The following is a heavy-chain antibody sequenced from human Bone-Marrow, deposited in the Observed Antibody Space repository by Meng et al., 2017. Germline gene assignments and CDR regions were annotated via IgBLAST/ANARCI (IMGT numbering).Heavy chain of an antibody. J-gene: IGHJ6*02. CDR3: ARDSAYGDYAFVGYYYYGMDV. Sequence: GESLKISCAASGFTFSSYAMSWVRQAPGKGLEWVSAISGSGGSTYYADSVKGRFTISRDNSKNTLYLQMNSLRAEDTAVYYCARDSAYGDYAFVGYYYYGMDVWGQGTTVTVSS. CDR1: GFTFSSYA. D-gene: IGHD4-17*01. CDR2: ISGSGGST. V-gene: IGHV3-23*01.